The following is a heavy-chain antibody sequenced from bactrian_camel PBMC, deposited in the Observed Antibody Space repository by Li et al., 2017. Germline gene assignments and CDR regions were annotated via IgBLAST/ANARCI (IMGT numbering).Heavy chain of an antibody. D-gene: IGHD1*01. V-gene: IGHV3S6*01. Sequence: VQLVESGGGLVQPGGSLRLSCVASGFTVSSYWMHWVRQAPGKGLEWVSSIYSDGSYTYYAGSVKGRFTISRDNAKTTVYLQLNSLKPDDTAIYYCAAGSAALVLGAPEADDFTYWGQGTQVTVS. CDR3: AAGSAALVLGAPEADDFTY. CDR2: IYSDGSYT. J-gene: IGHJ4*01. CDR1: GFTVSSYW.